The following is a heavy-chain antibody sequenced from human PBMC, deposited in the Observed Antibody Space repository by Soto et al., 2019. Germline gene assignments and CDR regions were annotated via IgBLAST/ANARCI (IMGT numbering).Heavy chain of an antibody. Sequence: KAPGGTISSYAMSWLRQAHVQGLEWMGGISPIFGAADCAQKCQGRVTSTADESASTAYMELSSHRSEDTAVYYCPRAGSSGPKEYYFDYRGQGTLVTVTS. CDR3: PRAGSSGPKEYYFDY. CDR1: GGTISSYA. V-gene: IGHV1-69*01. CDR2: ISPIFGAA. J-gene: IGHJ4*02. D-gene: IGHD6-19*01.